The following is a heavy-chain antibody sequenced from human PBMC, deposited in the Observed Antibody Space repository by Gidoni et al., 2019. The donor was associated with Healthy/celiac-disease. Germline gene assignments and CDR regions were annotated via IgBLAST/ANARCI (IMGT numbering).Heavy chain of an antibody. J-gene: IGHJ6*03. V-gene: IGHV3-48*01. CDR3: ARCGYSYGPAPYYYYYMDV. CDR1: GFTFSSYS. D-gene: IGHD5-18*01. CDR2: ISSSSSTI. Sequence: EVQLVESGGGLVQPGGSLRLSCAASGFTFSSYSMNWVRQAPGKGLEWVSYISSSSSTIYYADSVKGRFTISRDNAKNSLYLQMNSLRAEDTAVYYCARCGYSYGPAPYYYYYMDVWGKGTTVTVSS.